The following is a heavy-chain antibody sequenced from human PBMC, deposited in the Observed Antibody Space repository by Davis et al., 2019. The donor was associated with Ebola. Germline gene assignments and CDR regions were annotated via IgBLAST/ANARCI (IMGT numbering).Heavy chain of an antibody. D-gene: IGHD2-2*01. J-gene: IGHJ4*02. CDR2: INHGGNT. V-gene: IGHV4-34*01. CDR3: ARKGARKGAYCSPTSCYAPYDY. CDR1: GSSFSDYF. Sequence: PSETLSLTCGVSGSSFSDYFWDWIRQPPGKGLEWIGDINHGGNTNYNPSLESRLTISVDTSRNQFSLRLTSMTAADTAVYYCARKGARKGAYCSPTSCYAPYDYWGRGTLVTVSS.